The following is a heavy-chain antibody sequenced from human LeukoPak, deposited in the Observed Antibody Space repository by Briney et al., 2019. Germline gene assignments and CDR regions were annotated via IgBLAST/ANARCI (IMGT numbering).Heavy chain of an antibody. Sequence: TSETLSLTCTVSGGSISSYYWSWIRQPPGKGLEWIGYIHYTGSTNHNPTLTSRVTISVDTSKNQFSLKLSSVTAADTAVYYCARVVDSSGYYYLYYYYGMDVWGQGTTVTVSS. J-gene: IGHJ6*02. CDR1: GGSISSYY. V-gene: IGHV4-59*01. CDR3: ARVVDSSGYYYLYYYYGMDV. CDR2: IHYTGST. D-gene: IGHD3-22*01.